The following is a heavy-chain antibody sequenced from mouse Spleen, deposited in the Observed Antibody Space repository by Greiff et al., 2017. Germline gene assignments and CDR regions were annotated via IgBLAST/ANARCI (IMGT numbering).Heavy chain of an antibody. Sequence: VHVKQSGPELVKPGASVKISCKASGYTFTDYYMNWVKQSHGKSLEWIGDINPNNGGTSYNQKFKGKATLTVDKSSSTAYMELRSLTSEDSAVYYCARDGNSYFDYWGQGTTLTVSS. CDR3: ARDGNSYFDY. D-gene: IGHD2-1*01. V-gene: IGHV1-26*01. J-gene: IGHJ2*01. CDR1: GYTFTDYY. CDR2: INPNNGGT.